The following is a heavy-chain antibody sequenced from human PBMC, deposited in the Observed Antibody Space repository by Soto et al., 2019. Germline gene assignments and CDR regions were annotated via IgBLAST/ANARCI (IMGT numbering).Heavy chain of an antibody. V-gene: IGHV1-18*04. CDR3: ARAVGYCSRTSCQHRPTAFDY. D-gene: IGHD2-2*01. J-gene: IGHJ4*02. CDR2: ISAYNGNT. Sequence: QVQLVQSGAEVKKPGASVKVSCKASGYTFTSYGISWVRQAPGQGLEWMGWISAYNGNTNYAQKLQGRVTMTTATSTSTAYMELRSLRSDDTAVYYCARAVGYCSRTSCQHRPTAFDYWGQGTLVTVSS. CDR1: GYTFTSYG.